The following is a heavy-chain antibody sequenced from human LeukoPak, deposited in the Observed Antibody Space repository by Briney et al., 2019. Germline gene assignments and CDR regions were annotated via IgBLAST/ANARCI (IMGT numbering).Heavy chain of an antibody. Sequence: SETLSLTCTVSGGSISSSDYYWGWVRQPPGKGLEWIATVYYIGSTYYNPSLKSRVTISIDTSKSQFSLKLRSVTAADTAVYYCARGLRYSRYFDYWGQGIPVTVSA. V-gene: IGHV4-39*07. CDR1: GGSISSSDYY. D-gene: IGHD3-9*01. CDR3: ARGLRYSRYFDY. CDR2: VYYIGST. J-gene: IGHJ4*02.